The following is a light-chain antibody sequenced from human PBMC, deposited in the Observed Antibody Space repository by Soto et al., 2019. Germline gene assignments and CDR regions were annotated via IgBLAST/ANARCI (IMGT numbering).Light chain of an antibody. J-gene: IGKJ1*01. V-gene: IGKV3-15*01. CDR1: QSVGSN. CDR2: GAF. Sequence: EIVLTQSPATLSVSPGERATLSCRASQSVGSNLAWYQQKRGQAPRLLIYGAFIGATGIPAGFRGSGSGTEFTLTISSLQSEDFAVYYCQQYNNWPWTFGQGTKVEIK. CDR3: QQYNNWPWT.